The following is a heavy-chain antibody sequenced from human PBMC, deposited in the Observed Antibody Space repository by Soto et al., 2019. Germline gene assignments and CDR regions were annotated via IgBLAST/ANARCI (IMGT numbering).Heavy chain of an antibody. CDR2: ISGSGGNT. D-gene: IGHD3-10*01. Sequence: GGSLRLSCAASGFTFSSYAMSWVRQAPGKGLEWVSAISGSGGNTYNADSVKGRLSISRDNSDNMLYLQMNRLRAEDTAVYYCAKGPYGSGSYYNGYYYYGMDVWGQGTTVTVSS. V-gene: IGHV3-23*01. J-gene: IGHJ6*02. CDR1: GFTFSSYA. CDR3: AKGPYGSGSYYNGYYYYGMDV.